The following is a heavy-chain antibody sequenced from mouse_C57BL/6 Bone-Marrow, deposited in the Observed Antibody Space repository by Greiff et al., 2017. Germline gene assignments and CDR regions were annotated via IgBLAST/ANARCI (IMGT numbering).Heavy chain of an antibody. V-gene: IGHV5-17*01. CDR1: GFTFSDYG. J-gene: IGHJ1*03. D-gene: IGHD1-1*01. CDR3: ANSFITTAVWYFDV. Sequence: EVKLVESGGGLVKPGGSLTLSCAASGFTFSDYGMHWVRQSPEKGLEWVAYISSGSSTIYYADTVQGRFTISRDNAKNTLFLQMTSLRSEDTAMYYCANSFITTAVWYFDVWGTGTTVTVSS. CDR2: ISSGSSTI.